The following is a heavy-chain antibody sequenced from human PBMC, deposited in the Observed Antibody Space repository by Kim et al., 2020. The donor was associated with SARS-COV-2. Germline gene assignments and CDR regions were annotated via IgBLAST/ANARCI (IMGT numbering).Heavy chain of an antibody. V-gene: IGHV3-48*03. J-gene: IGHJ6*02. D-gene: IGHD6-13*01. CDR1: GFTFSSYE. CDR2: ISSSGSTI. CDR3: ARRHPGIAAAGGPNYYYYYGMDV. Sequence: GGSLRLSCAASGFTFSSYEMNWVRQAPGKGLEWVSYISSSGSTIYYADSVKGRFTISRDNAKNSLYLQMNSLRAEDTAVYYCARRHPGIAAAGGPNYYYYYGMDVWGQGTTVTVSS.